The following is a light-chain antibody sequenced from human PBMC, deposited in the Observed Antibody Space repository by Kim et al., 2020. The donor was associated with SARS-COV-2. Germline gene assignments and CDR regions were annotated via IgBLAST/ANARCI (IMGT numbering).Light chain of an antibody. CDR3: QQYHNSPET. CDR2: GAS. V-gene: IGKV3-20*01. CDR1: QSVSSNY. J-gene: IGKJ1*01. Sequence: SPGERATLSCRASQSVSSNYLAWYQQKPGQAPRLLIYGASSRATGIPDRFSGGGSGTDFTLTISRLEPEDFAVYYCQQYHNSPETFGQGTKVDIK.